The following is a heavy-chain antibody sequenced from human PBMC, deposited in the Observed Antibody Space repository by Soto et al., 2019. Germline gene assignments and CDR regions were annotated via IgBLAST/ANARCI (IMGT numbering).Heavy chain of an antibody. J-gene: IGHJ6*02. CDR3: AKDRIAVAGPDYYYYGMDV. V-gene: IGHV3-30*18. Sequence: GGSLRLSCAASGFTFSSYGMHWVRQAPGKGLEWVAVISYGGSNKYYXXXVKGRFTISRDNSKNTLYLQMNSLRAEDTAVYYCAKDRIAVAGPDYYYYGMDVWGQGTTVTVSS. CDR1: GFTFSSYG. D-gene: IGHD6-19*01. CDR2: ISYGGSNK.